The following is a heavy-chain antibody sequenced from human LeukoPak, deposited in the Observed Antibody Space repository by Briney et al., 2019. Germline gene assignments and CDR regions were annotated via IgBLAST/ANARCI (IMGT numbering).Heavy chain of an antibody. J-gene: IGHJ4*02. Sequence: SVKVSCKASGGTFSSYAISWVRQAPGQGLEWMGGIIPIFGTANYAQKFQSRVTITTDESTSTAYMELSSLRSEDTAVYYCARGRIVGAIPFDYWGQGTLVTVSS. CDR1: GGTFSSYA. CDR2: IIPIFGTA. CDR3: ARGRIVGAIPFDY. D-gene: IGHD1-26*01. V-gene: IGHV1-69*05.